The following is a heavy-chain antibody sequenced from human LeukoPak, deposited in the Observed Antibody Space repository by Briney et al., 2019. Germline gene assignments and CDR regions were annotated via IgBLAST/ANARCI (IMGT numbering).Heavy chain of an antibody. J-gene: IGHJ4*02. CDR3: ARTRWFGDFYFDY. D-gene: IGHD3-10*01. CDR2: IYNSGST. V-gene: IGHV4-59*01. Sequence: PSETLSLTCTVSGGSISSDYWSWIRQPPGKGLEWIGYIYNSGSTNYNPSLKSRVTISVETSKSQFSLKLKSVTAADTAVYYCARTRWFGDFYFDYWGQGTLVTVSS. CDR1: GGSISSDY.